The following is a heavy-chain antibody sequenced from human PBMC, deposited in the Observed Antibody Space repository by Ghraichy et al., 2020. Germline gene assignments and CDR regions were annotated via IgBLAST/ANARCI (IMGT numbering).Heavy chain of an antibody. Sequence: GSLRLSCTVSGGSISSSSYYWGWIRQPPGKGLEWIGSIYYSGSTYYNPSLKSRVTISVDTSKNQFSLKLSSVTAADMAVYYCARVNGSGSYRDYYFDYWGQGTLVTVSS. CDR1: GGSISSSSYY. V-gene: IGHV4-39*07. CDR3: ARVNGSGSYRDYYFDY. D-gene: IGHD3-10*01. CDR2: IYYSGST. J-gene: IGHJ4*02.